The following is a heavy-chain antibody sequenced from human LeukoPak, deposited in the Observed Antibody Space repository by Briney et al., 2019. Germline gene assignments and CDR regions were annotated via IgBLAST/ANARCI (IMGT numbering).Heavy chain of an antibody. CDR1: GFTFSSYS. CDR3: AREDYSSTWYTFDY. Sequence: GGSLRLSCAASGFTFSSYSMNWVRQAPGKGLEWVSSISSSSSYIYYADSVKGRFTISRDNAKNSLYLQMNSLRAEDTAVYYCAREDYSSTWYTFDYWGQGTLVTVSS. D-gene: IGHD6-13*01. CDR2: ISSSSSYI. V-gene: IGHV3-21*01. J-gene: IGHJ4*02.